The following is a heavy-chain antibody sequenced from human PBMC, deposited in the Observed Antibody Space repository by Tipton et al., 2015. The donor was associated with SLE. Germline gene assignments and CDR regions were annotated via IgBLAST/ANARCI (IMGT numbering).Heavy chain of an antibody. CDR2: IHHSGTT. CDR1: GYSISSDY. Sequence: LRLFCAVSGYSISSDYWGWIRQPPGRGLEWIGTIHHSGTTYYNPSLKSRPTMSIDTSRNHFSLELSSVTAADTAVYYCARIIGPYYYFDYWGQGTLVTVSS. D-gene: IGHD2-15*01. J-gene: IGHJ4*02. CDR3: ARIIGPYYYFDY. V-gene: IGHV4-38-2*01.